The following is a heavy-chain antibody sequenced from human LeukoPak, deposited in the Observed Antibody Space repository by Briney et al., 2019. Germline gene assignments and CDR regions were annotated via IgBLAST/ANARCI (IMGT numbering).Heavy chain of an antibody. CDR3: ARLGARQMLEY. CDR1: EFTFSSYW. Sequence: GGSLRLSCAASEFTFSSYWMSWVRQAPGKGLEWVANIKQDGGQIYYLESVKGRFTVSRDNAKNSLYLQMNSRRAEDTAVYYCARLGARQMLEYWGQGTLVTVSS. CDR2: IKQDGGQI. J-gene: IGHJ4*02. D-gene: IGHD4-17*01. V-gene: IGHV3-7*01.